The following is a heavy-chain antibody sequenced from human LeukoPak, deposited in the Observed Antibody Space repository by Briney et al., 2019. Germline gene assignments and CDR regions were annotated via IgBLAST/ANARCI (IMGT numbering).Heavy chain of an antibody. CDR1: GGSISSSNW. J-gene: IGHJ4*02. D-gene: IGHD1-26*01. Sequence: SETLSLTCAVSGGSISSSNWWSWVRQPPGKGLEWIGEINHSGSTNYNPSLKSRVTISVDKSKNQFSLDLSSVTAADTAVYYCAGGYSGSYSSYWGQGTLVTVSS. V-gene: IGHV4-4*02. CDR3: AGGYSGSYSSY. CDR2: INHSGST.